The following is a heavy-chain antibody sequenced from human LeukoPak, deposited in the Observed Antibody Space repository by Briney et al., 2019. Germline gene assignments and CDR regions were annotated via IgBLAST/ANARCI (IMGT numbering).Heavy chain of an antibody. CDR1: GFTVSSNY. CDR3: ARDHYDSFDY. J-gene: IGHJ4*02. Sequence: SGGSLRLSCAASGFTVSSNYMSWVRQAPGKGLEWVSVIYSGGSTYYADSVKGRFTISRDNSKNTLYLQMNSLRAEDTAVYYCARDHYDSFDYWGQGTLVTVSS. D-gene: IGHD3-22*01. CDR2: IYSGGST. V-gene: IGHV3-53*01.